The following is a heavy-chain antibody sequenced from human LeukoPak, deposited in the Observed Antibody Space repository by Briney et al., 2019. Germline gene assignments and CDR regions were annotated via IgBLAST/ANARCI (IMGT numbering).Heavy chain of an antibody. V-gene: IGHV4-34*01. J-gene: IGHJ4*02. Sequence: SETLSLTCAVYGGSFSGYYWSWIRQPPGKGLEWIGEINHSGSTNYNPSLKSRVTISVDTSKKQFSLKLSSVTAADTAVYYCVTYYFDSSGLKKNYWGQGTLVTVSS. CDR2: INHSGST. CDR1: GGSFSGYY. CDR3: VTYYFDSSGLKKNY. D-gene: IGHD3-22*01.